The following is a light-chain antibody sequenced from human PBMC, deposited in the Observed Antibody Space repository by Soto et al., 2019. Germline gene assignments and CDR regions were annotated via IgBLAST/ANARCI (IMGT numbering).Light chain of an antibody. CDR2: GAS. J-gene: IGKJ3*01. V-gene: IGKV3-20*01. CDR1: QSISSSF. CDR3: QQYGSSPPFT. Sequence: EIVLTQSLGTLSLSPGERAALSCRASQSISSSFLAWYQHKPGQAPRLLIHGASSRATGIPDRFSGSGSGTDFTLTISRLDPEDFAVYYCQQYGSSPPFTFGPGTKVDIK.